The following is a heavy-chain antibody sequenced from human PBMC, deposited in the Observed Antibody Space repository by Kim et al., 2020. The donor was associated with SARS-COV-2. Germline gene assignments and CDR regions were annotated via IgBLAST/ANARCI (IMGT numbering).Heavy chain of an antibody. D-gene: IGHD2-15*01. J-gene: IGHJ6*02. V-gene: IGHV3-21*01. CDR3: ARGAGYCSGGSCYSHYYGMDV. CDR2: ISSSSSYI. CDR1: GFTFSSYS. Sequence: GGSLRLSCAASGFTFSSYSMNWVRQAPGKGLEWVSSISSSSSYIYYADSVKGRFTISRDNAKNSLYLQMNSLRAEDTAVYYCARGAGYCSGGSCYSHYYGMDVWGQGTTVTVSS.